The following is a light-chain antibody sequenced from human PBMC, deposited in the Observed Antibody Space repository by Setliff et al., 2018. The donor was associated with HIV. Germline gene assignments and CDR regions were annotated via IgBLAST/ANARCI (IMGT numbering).Light chain of an antibody. Sequence: SYELTQPPSVSVAPGKTARITCGGNNIGSKSVHWYQQKPGQAPVLVIYYDSDRPSGIPERFSGSNSGNTAALAISWVEAGDEADYYCQVWDSSSDHPGYVFGTGTK. CDR3: QVWDSSSDHPGYV. CDR2: YDS. V-gene: IGLV3-21*04. CDR1: NIGSKS. J-gene: IGLJ1*01.